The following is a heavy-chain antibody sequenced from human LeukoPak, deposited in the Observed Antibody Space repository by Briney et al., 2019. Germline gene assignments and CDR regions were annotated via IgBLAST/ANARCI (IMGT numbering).Heavy chain of an antibody. CDR3: AGVQDYVRWFDP. J-gene: IGHJ5*02. V-gene: IGHV1-18*01. Sequence: ASVKVSCKASGYTFTTYGITWVRQAPGQGLEWMGWISIYNGNIIYAQKFQGRVTITTDTSTTTAYMELRSLRSDDTAVYYCAGVQDYVRWFDPWGQGTLVIVSS. CDR1: GYTFTTYG. CDR2: ISIYNGNI. D-gene: IGHD3-10*02.